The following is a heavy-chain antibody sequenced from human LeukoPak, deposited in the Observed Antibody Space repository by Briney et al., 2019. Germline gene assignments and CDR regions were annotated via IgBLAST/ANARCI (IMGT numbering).Heavy chain of an antibody. V-gene: IGHV1-69*05. D-gene: IGHD3-22*01. CDR1: GGTFSSYA. J-gene: IGHJ4*02. Sequence: GASVKVSCKASGGTFSSYAISWVRQAPGQGLEWMGGIIPIFGTANYAQKFQGRVTITTDESTSTAYMELCSLRSEDTAVYYCAYYYDSSGYLGRGQGTLVTVSS. CDR2: IIPIFGTA. CDR3: AYYYDSSGYLG.